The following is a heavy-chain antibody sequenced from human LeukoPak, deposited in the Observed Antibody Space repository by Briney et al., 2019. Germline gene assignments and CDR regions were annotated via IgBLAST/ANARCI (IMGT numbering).Heavy chain of an antibody. CDR1: GFTFISYA. CDR2: ISGSGGST. Sequence: GGSLRLSGAPSGFTFISYAMSWARQAPGKGLEWVSAISGSGGSTYYADSVKGRFTISRDNSKNTLYLQMNSLRAEDTAVYYCAKMAPHDYGDYFDYWGQGTLVTVSS. D-gene: IGHD4-17*01. V-gene: IGHV3-23*01. CDR3: AKMAPHDYGDYFDY. J-gene: IGHJ4*02.